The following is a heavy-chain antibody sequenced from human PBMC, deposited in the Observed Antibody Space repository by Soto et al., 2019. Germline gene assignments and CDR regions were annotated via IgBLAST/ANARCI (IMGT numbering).Heavy chain of an antibody. CDR2: IWYDGSNK. Sequence: QVQLVESGGGVVQPGRSLRLSCAASGFTFSSYGMHWVHQAPGKGLEWVAVIWYDGSNKYYADSVKGRFTISRDNSKNTLYLQMNSLRAEDTAVYYCARVIAAAGYGMDVWGQGTTVTVSS. CDR3: ARVIAAAGYGMDV. V-gene: IGHV3-33*01. D-gene: IGHD6-13*01. J-gene: IGHJ6*02. CDR1: GFTFSSYG.